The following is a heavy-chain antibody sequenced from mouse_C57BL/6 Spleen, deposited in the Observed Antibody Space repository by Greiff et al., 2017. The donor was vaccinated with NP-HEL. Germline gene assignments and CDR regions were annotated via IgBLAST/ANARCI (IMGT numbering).Heavy chain of an antibody. CDR1: GFSLTSYG. V-gene: IGHV2-2*01. CDR3: ARKEYGYYDYYAMDY. J-gene: IGHJ4*01. D-gene: IGHD2-10*02. CDR2: IWSGGST. Sequence: QVQLKQSGPGLVQPSQSLSITCTVSGFSLTSYGVHWVRQSPGKGLEWLGVIWSGGSTDYNAAFISRLSISKDNSKSQVFFKMNSLQADDTAIYYCARKEYGYYDYYAMDYWGQGTSVTVSS.